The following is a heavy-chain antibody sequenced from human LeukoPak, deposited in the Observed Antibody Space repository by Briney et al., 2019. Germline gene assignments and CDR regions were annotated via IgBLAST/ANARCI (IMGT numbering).Heavy chain of an antibody. D-gene: IGHD1-1*01. CDR2: INHSGST. CDR3: ARPNWNNWFDP. Sequence: PSETLSVTCAVYGGSFSGYYWSWIRQPPGKGLEWIGEINHSGSTNYNPSLKSRVTISVDTSKNQFSLKLSSVTAADTAVYYCARPNWNNWFDPWGQGTLVTVSS. CDR1: GGSFSGYY. V-gene: IGHV4-34*01. J-gene: IGHJ5*02.